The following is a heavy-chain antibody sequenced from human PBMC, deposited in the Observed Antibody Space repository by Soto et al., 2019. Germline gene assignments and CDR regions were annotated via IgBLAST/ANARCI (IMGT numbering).Heavy chain of an antibody. D-gene: IGHD3-10*01. V-gene: IGHV1-18*01. CDR1: GYTFTNYG. J-gene: IGHJ5*02. Sequence: QVQLVQSGGEVKKPGASVKVSCKASGYTFTNYGISWVRQAPGQGLEWMGWINVYNGNTKYAQKVQGRVTMTTDTSTSTAYREVRSLRSDDPAVYYCARGVGSGSYYNQYSWFDPWGQGTLVTVSS. CDR3: ARGVGSGSYYNQYSWFDP. CDR2: INVYNGNT.